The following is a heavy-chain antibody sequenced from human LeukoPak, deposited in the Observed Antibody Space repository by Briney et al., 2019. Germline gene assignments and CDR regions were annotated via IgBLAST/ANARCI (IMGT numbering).Heavy chain of an antibody. V-gene: IGHV1-2*02. D-gene: IGHD6-13*01. CDR2: INPNSGGT. Sequence: APVKVSCKASGYTFTGYYMHWVRQAPGQGLEWMGWINPNSGGTNYAQKFQGRVTMTRDTSISTAYIGLSRLRSDDTAVYYCARGAAAADYFDYWGQGTLVTVSS. CDR3: ARGAAAADYFDY. J-gene: IGHJ4*02. CDR1: GYTFTGYY.